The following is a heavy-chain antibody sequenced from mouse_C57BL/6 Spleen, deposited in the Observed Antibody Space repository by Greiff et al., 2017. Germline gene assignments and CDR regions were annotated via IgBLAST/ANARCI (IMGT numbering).Heavy chain of an antibody. D-gene: IGHD1-1*01. CDR1: GYAFSSYW. CDR3: ARHTTVEAEDAMDY. Sequence: VQLQQSGAELVKPGASVKISCKASGYAFSSYWMNWVKQRPGKGLEWIGQIYPGDGDTNYNGKFKGKATLTADTSSSTAYMQLSSLTSEDSAVYICARHTTVEAEDAMDYRGQGTSVTV. CDR2: IYPGDGDT. J-gene: IGHJ4*01. V-gene: IGHV1-80*01.